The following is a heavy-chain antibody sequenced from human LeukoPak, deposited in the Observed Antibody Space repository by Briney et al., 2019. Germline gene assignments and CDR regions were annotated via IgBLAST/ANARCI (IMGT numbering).Heavy chain of an antibody. V-gene: IGHV3-30*02. CDR2: IRYDGSNK. CDR3: AKDNIVVVPAATGDYYYYYMDV. Sequence: GGSLRLSCAASGFTFSSYGMHWVRQAPGKGLEWVAFIRYDGSNKYYADSVKGRFTISRDNSKNTLYLQMNSLRAEDTAVYYCAKDNIVVVPAATGDYYYYYMDVWGKGTTVTVSS. D-gene: IGHD2-2*01. CDR1: GFTFSSYG. J-gene: IGHJ6*03.